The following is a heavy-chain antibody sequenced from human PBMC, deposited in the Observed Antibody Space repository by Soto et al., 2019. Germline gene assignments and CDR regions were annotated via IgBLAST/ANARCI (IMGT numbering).Heavy chain of an antibody. Sequence: GGSLRLSCTASGFTFGDYAMSWFRQAPGKGLEWVGFIRSKAYGGTTEYAASVKGRFTISRDDSKSIAYLQMNSLKTEDTAVYYCTRVTTMIVVVIDYYGMDVWGQGPRSPSP. CDR3: TRVTTMIVVVIDYYGMDV. CDR1: GFTFGDYA. D-gene: IGHD3-22*01. V-gene: IGHV3-49*03. J-gene: IGHJ6*02. CDR2: IRSKAYGGTT.